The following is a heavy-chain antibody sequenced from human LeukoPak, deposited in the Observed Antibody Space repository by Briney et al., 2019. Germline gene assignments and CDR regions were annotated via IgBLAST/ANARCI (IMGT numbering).Heavy chain of an antibody. CDR3: ARGAIFVGGVGAQDY. D-gene: IGHD1-26*01. V-gene: IGHV3-53*01. CDR1: GFTVTGNY. Sequence: PGGSLRLSCAASGFTVTGNYMSWVRQAPGKGLEWVSVIYSGGSTFYADSVKGRFTISRENSKNTLFLQMHSLRAEDTAVYYCARGAIFVGGVGAQDYWGQGTLVTVSS. CDR2: IYSGGST. J-gene: IGHJ4*02.